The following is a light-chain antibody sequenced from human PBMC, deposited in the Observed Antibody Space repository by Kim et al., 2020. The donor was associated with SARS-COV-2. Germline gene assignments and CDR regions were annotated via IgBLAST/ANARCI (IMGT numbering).Light chain of an antibody. V-gene: IGKV3-15*01. CDR2: GAS. J-gene: IGKJ4*01. Sequence: ATLSVSPGERATPSCRASQSVSSNLAWYQQKPGQAPRLLIYGASTRATGIPARFSGSGSGTEFTLTISSLQSEDFAVYYCQQYNFFGGGTKVDIK. CDR3: QQYNF. CDR1: QSVSSN.